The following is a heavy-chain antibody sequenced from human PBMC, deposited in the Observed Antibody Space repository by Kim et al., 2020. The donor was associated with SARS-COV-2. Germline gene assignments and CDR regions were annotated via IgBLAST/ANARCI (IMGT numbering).Heavy chain of an antibody. Sequence: GGSLRLSCAASGFTFSGSSMHWVRQASGKGLEWVGSIRSKANTYASAYAASEQVTFTISSAESTIDAWLQMNTLDTADTAVCSCTRVPGRTLAYWDV. CDR3: TRVPGRTLAYWDV. CDR1: GFTFSGSS. V-gene: IGHV3-73*01. D-gene: IGHD2-21*01. J-gene: IGHJ3*01. CDR2: IRSKANTYAS.